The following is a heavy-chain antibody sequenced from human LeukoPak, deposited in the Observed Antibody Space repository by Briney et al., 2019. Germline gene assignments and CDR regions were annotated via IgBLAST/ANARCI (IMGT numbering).Heavy chain of an antibody. D-gene: IGHD3-22*01. J-gene: IGHJ4*02. CDR3: ALRDGGYYYVFDY. CDR2: FDPEDGET. Sequence: ASVTVSFKVSGYTLTELSMHWVRQAPGKGLEWMGGFDPEDGETIYAQKFQGRVTMIEDTSTDTAYMELSSLRSEDTAVYYCALRDGGYYYVFDYWGQGTLVTVSS. V-gene: IGHV1-24*01. CDR1: GYTLTELS.